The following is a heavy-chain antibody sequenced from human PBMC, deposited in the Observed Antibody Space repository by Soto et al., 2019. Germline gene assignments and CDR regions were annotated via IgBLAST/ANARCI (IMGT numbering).Heavy chain of an antibody. V-gene: IGHV1-69*06. CDR2: IIPIFGTA. Sequence: QVQLVQSGAEMKKPGSSVKVSCKASGGTFSSYAISWVRQAPGQGLEWMGGIIPIFGTANYAQKFQGRVTITEDKSTSTAYMELSSLRSEDTAVYYCARIPRTVLMVYAPPTGWGQGTLVTVSS. D-gene: IGHD2-8*01. CDR1: GGTFSSYA. CDR3: ARIPRTVLMVYAPPTG. J-gene: IGHJ4*02.